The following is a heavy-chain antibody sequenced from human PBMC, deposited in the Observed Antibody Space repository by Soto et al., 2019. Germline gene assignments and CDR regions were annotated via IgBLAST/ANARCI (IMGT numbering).Heavy chain of an antibody. D-gene: IGHD3-16*02. V-gene: IGHV3-23*01. Sequence: GGSLRLSCAASGFTFSNYAMTWVRQAPGEGPEWVSSIGGGGGNTYYADSAKGRFTISRDNSKNTLYLQMNSLRAEDTAIYYCGKARYVWGTFRPEGDNWFDPWGQGTLVTVSS. J-gene: IGHJ5*02. CDR2: IGGGGGNT. CDR1: GFTFSNYA. CDR3: GKARYVWGTFRPEGDNWFDP.